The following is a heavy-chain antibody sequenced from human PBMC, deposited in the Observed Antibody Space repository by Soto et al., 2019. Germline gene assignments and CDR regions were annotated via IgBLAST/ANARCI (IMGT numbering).Heavy chain of an antibody. CDR3: ARTGDYYYGMDV. CDR2: IIPIFGTA. CDR1: GGTFSSYA. V-gene: IGHV1-69*13. J-gene: IGHJ6*02. Sequence: SVKVSCKASGGTFSSYAISWVRQAPGQGLEWMGGIIPIFGTANYAQKFQGRVTITADESTSTAYMELSSLRSEDTAVYYCARTGDYYYGMDVWGQGTTVTVSS.